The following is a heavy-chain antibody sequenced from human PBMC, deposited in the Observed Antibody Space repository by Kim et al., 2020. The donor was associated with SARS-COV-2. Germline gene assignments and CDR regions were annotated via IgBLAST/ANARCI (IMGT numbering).Heavy chain of an antibody. CDR2: ITYDGSNT. Sequence: GGSLRLSCAASGFTFSSYGMHWVRQAPGKGLEWVAGITYDGSNTYYADSVKGRFTISRDNSKNTLYLQMNSLRAEDTAVYYCATDHRYYDCWCGYLNPAYYYYHDRVVWGKGTRVTVS. CDR1: GFTFSSYG. V-gene: IGHV3-30*03. J-gene: IGHJ6*03. CDR3: ATDHRYYDCWCGYLNPAYYYYHDRVV. D-gene: IGHD3-3*01.